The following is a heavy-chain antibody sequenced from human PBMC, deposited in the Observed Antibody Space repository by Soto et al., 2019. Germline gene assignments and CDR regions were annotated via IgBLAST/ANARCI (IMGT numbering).Heavy chain of an antibody. Sequence: GGSLRLSCAASGLTISSYPTSWVRQTPGKGLQWVSSISVDPGTTYYADSVKGRFTISRDNSNNTLYLQMNSLRADDTAVYYCAKDGIRGIHIDNWGQGTLVTVSS. CDR2: ISVDPGTT. CDR3: AKDGIRGIHIDN. J-gene: IGHJ4*02. CDR1: GLTISSYP. V-gene: IGHV3-23*01.